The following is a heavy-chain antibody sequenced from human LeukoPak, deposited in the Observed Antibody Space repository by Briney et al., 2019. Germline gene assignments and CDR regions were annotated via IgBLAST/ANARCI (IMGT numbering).Heavy chain of an antibody. CDR3: AKGKYSSGGVPDY. CDR1: GFTFSSYA. J-gene: IGHJ4*02. V-gene: IGHV3-23*01. Sequence: PGGSLRLSCAASGFTFSSYAMSWVHQAPGKGLEWVSAISGSGGRTYYADSVKGRFTISRDNSKNTLYLQMNSLRGEDTAVYYCAKGKYSSGGVPDYWGQGTLVAVSS. D-gene: IGHD6-19*01. CDR2: ISGSGGRT.